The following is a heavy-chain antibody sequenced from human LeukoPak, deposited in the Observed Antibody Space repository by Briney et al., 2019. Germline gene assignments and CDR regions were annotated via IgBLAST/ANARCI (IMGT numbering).Heavy chain of an antibody. CDR1: GYSFTTYY. D-gene: IGHD4-17*01. CDR2: INPSGGTR. J-gene: IGHJ5*02. V-gene: IGHV1-46*01. Sequence: ASVKVSCKASGYSFTTYYMHWVRQAPGQGLEWMGIINPSGGTRSYTQKFQGRVIMTRDTSTTTVYMELSGLRSEDTAMYYCARYDYGEFRGGWFDPWGQGTLVTVSS. CDR3: ARYDYGEFRGGWFDP.